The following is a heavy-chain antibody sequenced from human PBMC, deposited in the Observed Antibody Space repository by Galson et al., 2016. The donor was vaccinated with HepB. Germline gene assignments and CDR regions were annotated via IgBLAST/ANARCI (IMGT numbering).Heavy chain of an antibody. CDR2: IYWDDDK. J-gene: IGHJ4*02. CDR1: GFSLSTSGVG. CDR3: AHSLYYDTTGYYLGSPYFDY. V-gene: IGHV2-5*02. D-gene: IGHD3-22*01. Sequence: PALVKPTQTLTLTYTFSGFSLSTSGVGVGWIRQPPGKALEWLALIYWDDDKRYSPSLKRRLTITKDTSKNQVVLTMTNMAPVDTATYYCAHSLYYDTTGYYLGSPYFDYWGKGTLVTVSS.